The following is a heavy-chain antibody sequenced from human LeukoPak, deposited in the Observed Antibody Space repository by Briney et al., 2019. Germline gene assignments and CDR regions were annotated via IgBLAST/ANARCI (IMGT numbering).Heavy chain of an antibody. Sequence: GGSLRLSCSASGFTFSRYAMHWVRQDPGKGLEYVSAISSNGGSTYYADSVKGRFTISRDNSKNTLYLQMSSLRAEDTAVYYCVKDGGYSGYETFGYWGQGTLVTVSS. D-gene: IGHD5-12*01. CDR3: VKDGGYSGYETFGY. CDR2: ISSNGGST. V-gene: IGHV3-64D*06. J-gene: IGHJ4*02. CDR1: GFTFSRYA.